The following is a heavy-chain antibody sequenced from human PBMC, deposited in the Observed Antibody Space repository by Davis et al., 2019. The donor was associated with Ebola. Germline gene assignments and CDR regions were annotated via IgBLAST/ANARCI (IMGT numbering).Heavy chain of an antibody. J-gene: IGHJ3*02. CDR1: GFTVSTKF. V-gene: IGHV3-53*01. D-gene: IGHD1-1*01. CDR3: ARDRCRGNWNDRGEWAFDI. Sequence: GESLKISCAASGFTVSTKFMGWVRQAPGKGLEWVSVIFADGSTYDTDSVKGRFTISRDNSKNTLYLQINSLRAEDTAVYYCARDRCRGNWNDRGEWAFDIWGQGTMVTVSS. CDR2: IFADGST.